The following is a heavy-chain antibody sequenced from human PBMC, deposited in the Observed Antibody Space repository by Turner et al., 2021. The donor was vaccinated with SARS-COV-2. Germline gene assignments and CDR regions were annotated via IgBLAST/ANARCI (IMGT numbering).Heavy chain of an antibody. CDR3: AREGAWGDGYPNDY. CDR1: GFTFSSCG. D-gene: IGHD5-12*01. V-gene: IGHV3-30-3*01. J-gene: IGHJ4*02. Sequence: QVQLVESGGGVVQPRRSLILFCPASGFTFSSCGMHWVRQAPGKGVEWVGVIAYDGSSKYYAESVKGRFTISRDNSKNTLYLQMNSLRAEDTAVYYCAREGAWGDGYPNDYWGQGTLVTVSS. CDR2: IAYDGSSK.